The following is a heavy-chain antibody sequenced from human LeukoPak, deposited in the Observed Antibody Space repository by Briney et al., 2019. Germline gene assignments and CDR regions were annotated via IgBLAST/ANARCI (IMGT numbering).Heavy chain of an antibody. CDR3: ACSHYYGSGSYWKY. CDR2: INPNSGGT. V-gene: IGHV1-2*02. J-gene: IGHJ4*02. Sequence: ASVKVSCKASGYTFTGYYMHWVRQAPGQGFEWMGWINPNSGGTNYAQKFQGRVTMTRDTSISTAYMELSRLRSDDTAVYYCACSHYYGSGSYWKYWGQGTLVTVSS. CDR1: GYTFTGYY. D-gene: IGHD3-10*01.